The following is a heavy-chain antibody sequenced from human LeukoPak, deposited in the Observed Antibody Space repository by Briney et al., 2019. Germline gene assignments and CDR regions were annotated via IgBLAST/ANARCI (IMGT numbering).Heavy chain of an antibody. V-gene: IGHV3-53*01. CDR3: ARDHFYCSSTSCYGMGVWFDP. CDR2: IYSGGST. CDR1: GFTVSSNY. J-gene: IGHJ5*02. D-gene: IGHD2-2*01. Sequence: GGSLRLSCAASGFTVSSNYMSWVRQAPGKGLEWVSVIYSGGSTYYADSVKGRFTISRDNSKNTLYLQMNSLRAEDTAVYYCARDHFYCSSTSCYGMGVWFDPWGQGTLVTVSS.